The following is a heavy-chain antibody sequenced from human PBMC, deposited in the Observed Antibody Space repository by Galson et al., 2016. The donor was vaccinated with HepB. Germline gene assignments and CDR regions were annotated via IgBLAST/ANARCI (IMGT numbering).Heavy chain of an antibody. Sequence: ETLSLTCTVSGASISGYYLSWIRQPPGKGLEWIGYIYYSGRTNYNPSLKSRVTISVDTFKNQFSLKLSSVTAADTAVYYCARDDSGGWYGFHYGMDVWGQGTTVTASS. CDR1: GASISGYY. J-gene: IGHJ6*02. CDR3: ARDDSGGWYGFHYGMDV. D-gene: IGHD6-19*01. V-gene: IGHV4-59*01. CDR2: IYYSGRT.